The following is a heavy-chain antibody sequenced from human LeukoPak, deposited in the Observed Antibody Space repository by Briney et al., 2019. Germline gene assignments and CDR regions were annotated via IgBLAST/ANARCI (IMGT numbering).Heavy chain of an antibody. CDR1: GFTFSSYA. Sequence: GGSLRLSCAASGFTFSSYAMSWVRQAPGKGLEWVSAISGSGGSTYYADSVKGRFTISRDNSKNTLYLQMNSLRAEDTAVYYCAKDQRGSYYYDSSGYDYWGQGTLATVSS. V-gene: IGHV3-23*01. CDR3: AKDQRGSYYYDSSGYDY. CDR2: ISGSGGST. J-gene: IGHJ4*02. D-gene: IGHD3-22*01.